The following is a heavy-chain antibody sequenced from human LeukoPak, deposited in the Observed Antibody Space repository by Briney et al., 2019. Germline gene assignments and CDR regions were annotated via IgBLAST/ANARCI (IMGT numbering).Heavy chain of an antibody. Sequence: GGSLRLSCAVSGITLSNYGMSWVRQAPGKGLEWVADISYRGSRTNYADSVKGRFTIATDHPKNTLYLQMNSLRAEDTAVYFCAKRGVVIRVILVGFHKEAYYFDSWGQGALVTVSS. V-gene: IGHV3-23*01. J-gene: IGHJ4*02. CDR1: GITLSNYG. CDR3: AKRGVVIRVILVGFHKEAYYFDS. CDR2: ISYRGSRT. D-gene: IGHD3-22*01.